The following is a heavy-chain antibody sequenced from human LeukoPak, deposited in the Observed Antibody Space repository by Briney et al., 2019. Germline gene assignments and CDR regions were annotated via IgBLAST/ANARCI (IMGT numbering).Heavy chain of an antibody. CDR2: IIPIFGTA. CDR1: GGTFISYA. J-gene: IGHJ6*03. CDR3: ARGFYDHYYYYYMDV. Sequence: ASVKVSCKASGGTFISYAISWVRQAPGQGLEWMGGIIPIFGTANYAQKFQGRVTITADESTSTAYMELSSLRSEDTAVYYCARGFYDHYYYYYMDVWGKGTTVTVSS. V-gene: IGHV1-69*13. D-gene: IGHD2/OR15-2a*01.